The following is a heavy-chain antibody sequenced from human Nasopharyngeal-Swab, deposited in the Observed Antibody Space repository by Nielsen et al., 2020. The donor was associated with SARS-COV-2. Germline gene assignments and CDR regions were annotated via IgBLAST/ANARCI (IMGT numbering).Heavy chain of an antibody. CDR1: GGSMNSNNYY. CDR3: ARAMKIFGAVVGSFDP. D-gene: IGHD3-3*01. CDR2: IYYSGTT. J-gene: IGHJ5*02. V-gene: IGHV4-39*07. Sequence: SETLSLTCTVSGGSMNSNNYYWGWIRQPPEKGLEWIWSIYYSGTTYYNPSLTSRVTISLDTSNNQFSLKLNSLTAADTAVYFCARAMKIFGAVVGSFDPWGQGTLVTVSS.